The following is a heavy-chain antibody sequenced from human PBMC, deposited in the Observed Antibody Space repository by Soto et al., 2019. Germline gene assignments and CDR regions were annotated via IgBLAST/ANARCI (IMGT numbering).Heavy chain of an antibody. CDR2: IKSKTDGGTT. Sequence: GGSLRLSCAASEFTFSNYAMNWVRQAPGKGLEWVGRIKSKTDGGTTDYAAPVKGRFTISRDDSKNTLYLQMNSLKTEDTAVYYCTTGITIFGVVLGAPYYYGMDVWGQGTTVTVSS. J-gene: IGHJ6*02. D-gene: IGHD3-3*01. CDR1: EFTFSNYA. V-gene: IGHV3-15*07. CDR3: TTGITIFGVVLGAPYYYGMDV.